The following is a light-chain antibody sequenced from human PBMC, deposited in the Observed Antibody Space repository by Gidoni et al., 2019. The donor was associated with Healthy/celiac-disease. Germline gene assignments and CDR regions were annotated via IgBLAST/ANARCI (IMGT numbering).Light chain of an antibody. CDR2: AAS. CDR3: QQSYSTPPVT. Sequence: DIQMTQSPSSLSASVGDRVTITRRASQSISSSLNWYQQKPVKAPKLLIYAASSLQSGVPSRFSGSGSGTDFTLTISSLQPEDFATYYCQQSYSTPPVTFGGGTKVEIK. V-gene: IGKV1-39*01. CDR1: QSISSS. J-gene: IGKJ4*01.